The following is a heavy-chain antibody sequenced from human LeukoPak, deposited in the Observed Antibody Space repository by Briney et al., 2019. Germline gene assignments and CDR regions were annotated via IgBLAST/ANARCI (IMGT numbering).Heavy chain of an antibody. V-gene: IGHV1-24*01. CDR2: FDPEDGET. CDR1: GYTLTELS. D-gene: IGHD2-21*02. J-gene: IGHJ1*01. Sequence: ASVKVSCKVSGYTLTELSMHWVRQAPGKGLEWMGGFDPEDGETIYAQKFQGRVTMTEDTSTDTAYMELSSLRSEDTAVYYCATGAYCGGDCYSYFQHWGQGTLVTVSS. CDR3: ATGAYCGGDCYSYFQH.